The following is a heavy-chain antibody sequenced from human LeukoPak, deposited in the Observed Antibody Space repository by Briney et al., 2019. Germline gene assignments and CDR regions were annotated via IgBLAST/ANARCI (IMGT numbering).Heavy chain of an antibody. J-gene: IGHJ4*02. V-gene: IGHV4-59*01. CDR3: AREVLDILTGYLFDY. CDR1: VGSISSYY. D-gene: IGHD3-9*01. CDR2: IYYSGST. Sequence: SETLSLTCTVSVGSISSYYWSWIRQPPGKGLEWIGYIYYSGSTNYNPSLKSRVTISVDTSKNQFSLKLSSVTAADTAVYYCAREVLDILTGYLFDYWGQGTLVTVSS.